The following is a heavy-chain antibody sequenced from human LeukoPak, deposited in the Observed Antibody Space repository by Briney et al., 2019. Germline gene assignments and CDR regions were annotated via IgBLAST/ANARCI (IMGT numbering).Heavy chain of an antibody. D-gene: IGHD7-27*01. CDR3: ARHNWGFDY. CDR1: GGSFSGYY. V-gene: IGHV4-34*01. Sequence: PSETLSLTCAVYGGSFSGYYWSWIRQPPGKGLEWIGEINHSGSTNYNPSLKSRVTISVDTSKNQFSLKLSSVTAADTAVYYCARHNWGFDYWGQGTLVTVSS. J-gene: IGHJ4*02. CDR2: INHSGST.